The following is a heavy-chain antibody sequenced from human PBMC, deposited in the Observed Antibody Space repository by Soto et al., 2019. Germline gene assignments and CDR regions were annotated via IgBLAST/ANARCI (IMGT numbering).Heavy chain of an antibody. Sequence: GGSLRLSCAASGFTFSSYAMSWVRQAPGKGLERVSVISGIGGSTCYADSVKGRFIISRDNSKNTLYLQMNSLRAEDTAVYYCAKERLSGYTLDYWGQGTLVTVSS. J-gene: IGHJ4*02. V-gene: IGHV3-23*01. CDR1: GFTFSSYA. D-gene: IGHD6-13*01. CDR2: ISGIGGST. CDR3: AKERLSGYTLDY.